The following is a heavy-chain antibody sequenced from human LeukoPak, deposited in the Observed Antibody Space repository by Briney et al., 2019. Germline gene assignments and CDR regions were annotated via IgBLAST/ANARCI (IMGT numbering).Heavy chain of an antibody. CDR1: GFTVSSNY. D-gene: IGHD2-2*01. V-gene: IGHV3-66*02. Sequence: TGGSLRLSCVASGFTVSSNYMSWVRQAPGKGLEWVSVIYSGGSTYYADSVKGRFTISRDNSKNTLYLQMNSLRAEDTAVYYCARYCSSTSCYYSTLDYWGQGTLVTVSS. CDR2: IYSGGST. J-gene: IGHJ4*02. CDR3: ARYCSSTSCYYSTLDY.